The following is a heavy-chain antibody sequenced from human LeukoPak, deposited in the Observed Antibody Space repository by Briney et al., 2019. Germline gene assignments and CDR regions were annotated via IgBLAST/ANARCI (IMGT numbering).Heavy chain of an antibody. CDR1: GGSISSGGYY. D-gene: IGHD3-9*01. J-gene: IGHJ4*02. V-gene: IGHV4-31*03. CDR2: IYYSGST. CDR3: ARDLTGYYHFDY. Sequence: SETLSLTCTVSGGSISSGGYYWSWIRQHPGKGLEWIGYIYYSGSTYYNPSLKSRVTISEDTSKNQFSLKLSSVTAADTAVYYCARDLTGYYHFDYWGQGTLVTVSS.